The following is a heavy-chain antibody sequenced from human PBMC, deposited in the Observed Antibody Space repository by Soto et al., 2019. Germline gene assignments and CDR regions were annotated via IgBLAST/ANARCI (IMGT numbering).Heavy chain of an antibody. CDR1: GYTFTGYY. J-gene: IGHJ4*02. D-gene: IGHD6-19*01. CDR2: INPNSGGT. CDR3: ARDLIAVTTDY. V-gene: IGHV1-2*04. Sequence: ASVKVSCKASGYTFTGYYMHWVRQAPGQGLEWMGWINPNSGGTNYAQKFQGWVTMTRDTSTNTAYMELSSLRSDDTAVYYCARDLIAVTTDYWGQGTLVTVSS.